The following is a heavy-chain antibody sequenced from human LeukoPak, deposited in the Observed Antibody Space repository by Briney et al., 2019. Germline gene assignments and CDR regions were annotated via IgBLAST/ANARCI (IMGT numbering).Heavy chain of an antibody. CDR2: IYSGGST. V-gene: IGHV3-53*01. Sequence: GGSLRLSCAASGFTVSSNYMSWVRQAPGKGLEWVSVIYSGGSTYYADSVKGRFTISRDNPKNTLYLQMNSLRAEDTAVYYCARVRLEYYYDSSGFLDYWGQGTLVTVSS. D-gene: IGHD3-22*01. J-gene: IGHJ4*02. CDR1: GFTVSSNY. CDR3: ARVRLEYYYDSSGFLDY.